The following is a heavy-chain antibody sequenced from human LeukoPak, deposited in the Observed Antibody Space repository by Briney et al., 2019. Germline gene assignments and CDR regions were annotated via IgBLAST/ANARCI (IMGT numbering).Heavy chain of an antibody. CDR1: GGSIRSGDYS. J-gene: IGHJ4*02. CDR3: ARGSRYSSSWYYFDY. CDR2: IYHSGNT. V-gene: IGHV4-30-2*01. D-gene: IGHD6-13*01. Sequence: SQTLSLTCAVSGGSIRSGDYSWSWVRQPSGKGLEWIGNIYHSGNTYYNPSLKSRVTISVDRSKNQFSLKLSSVTAADTAVYYCARGSRYSSSWYYFDYWGQGTLVTVSS.